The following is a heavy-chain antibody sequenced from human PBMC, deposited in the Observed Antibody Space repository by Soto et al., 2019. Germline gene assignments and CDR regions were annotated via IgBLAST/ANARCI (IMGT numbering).Heavy chain of an antibody. CDR3: ARTGYSSSWYDY. D-gene: IGHD6-13*01. Sequence: TLSLTCTFSGCSISSGDYYWSWIRQPPGKALEWLALIDWDDDKYYSTSLKTRLTISKDTSKNQVVLTMTNMDPVDTATYYCARTGYSSSWYDYWGQGTLVTVSS. CDR2: IDWDDDK. J-gene: IGHJ4*02. CDR1: GCSISSGDYY. V-gene: IGHV2-70*18.